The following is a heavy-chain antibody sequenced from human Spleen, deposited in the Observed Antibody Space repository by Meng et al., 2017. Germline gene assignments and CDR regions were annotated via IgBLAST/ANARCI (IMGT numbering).Heavy chain of an antibody. D-gene: IGHD2-2*01. CDR1: GFTFSSYA. CDR3: ARDRTLDYYYYGMDV. V-gene: IGHV3-30*04. J-gene: IGHJ6*02. Sequence: GESLKISCAASGFTFSSYAMHWVRQAPGKGLEWVAVISYDGRNKYYADSVKGRFMISRDNSKNTLYLQMNTLRSEDTAVYYCARDRTLDYYYYGMDVWGQGTTVTVSS. CDR2: ISYDGRNK.